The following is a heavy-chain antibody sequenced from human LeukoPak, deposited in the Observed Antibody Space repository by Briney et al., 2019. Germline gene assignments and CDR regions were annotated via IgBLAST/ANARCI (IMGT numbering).Heavy chain of an antibody. CDR1: GGSISSGSYY. D-gene: IGHD1-26*01. Sequence: SETLSLTCTVSGGSISSGSYYWSWIRQPAGKGLEWIGRIYTSGSTNYNPSLKSRVTMSVDTSKNQFSLKLSSVTAADTAVYYCARDRALVGATIPSLAYYMDVWGKGTTVTVSS. V-gene: IGHV4-61*02. J-gene: IGHJ6*03. CDR2: IYTSGST. CDR3: ARDRALVGATIPSLAYYMDV.